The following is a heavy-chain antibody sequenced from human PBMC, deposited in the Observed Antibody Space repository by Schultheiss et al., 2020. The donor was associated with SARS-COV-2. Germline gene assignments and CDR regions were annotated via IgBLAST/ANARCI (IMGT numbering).Heavy chain of an antibody. CDR2: IYYSGST. CDR1: GGSISSSSYY. CDR3: ARGWGDGYNNGPRQRFDY. Sequence: SETLSLTCTVSGGSISSSSYYWGWIRQPPGKGLEWIGSIYYSGSTYYNPSLKSRVTISVDTSKNQFSLKLSSVTAADTAVYYCARGWGDGYNNGPRQRFDYWGQGRLVTVSS. V-gene: IGHV4-39*01. D-gene: IGHD5-24*01. J-gene: IGHJ4*02.